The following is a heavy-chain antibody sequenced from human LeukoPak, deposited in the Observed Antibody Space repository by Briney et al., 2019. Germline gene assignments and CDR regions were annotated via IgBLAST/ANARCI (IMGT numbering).Heavy chain of an antibody. D-gene: IGHD6-13*01. J-gene: IGHJ4*02. CDR3: ARPGIAAAAHSLDY. Sequence: SETLSLICAVYGGSFSGYYWSWIRQPPGKGLEWIGEINHSGSTNYNPSLKSRVTISVDTSKNQFSLKLSSVTAADTAVYYCARPGIAAAAHSLDYWGQGTLVTVSS. V-gene: IGHV4-34*01. CDR2: INHSGST. CDR1: GGSFSGYY.